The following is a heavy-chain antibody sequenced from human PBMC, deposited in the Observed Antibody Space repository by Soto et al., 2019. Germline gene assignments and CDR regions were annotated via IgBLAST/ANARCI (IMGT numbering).Heavy chain of an antibody. CDR2: RWFDGNKE. Sequence: QVQLVESGGGAVQPGRSLRLSCVASGFTFSSYGMHWVRQAPGKGLEWVSVRWFDGNKEYYADPVKGRFTISRDNSKNALYLQMNSLRADDTAVYYCARVMWQQAPDYFDSWGQGTLVTVSS. CDR3: ARVMWQQAPDYFDS. D-gene: IGHD6-13*01. J-gene: IGHJ4*02. V-gene: IGHV3-33*01. CDR1: GFTFSSYG.